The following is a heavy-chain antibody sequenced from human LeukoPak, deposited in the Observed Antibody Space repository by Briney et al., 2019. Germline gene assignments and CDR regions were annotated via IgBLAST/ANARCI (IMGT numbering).Heavy chain of an antibody. CDR3: AKDISGGSRWYDY. V-gene: IGHV3-43*01. CDR1: GFTFDDYT. CDR2: ISWDGGST. J-gene: IGHJ4*02. D-gene: IGHD6-19*01. Sequence: SGGSLRLSCAASGFTFDDYTMHRVRQAPGRGLEWVSLISWDGGSTYYADSVKGRFTISRDNSKNSLYLQMNSLRTEDTALYYCAKDISGGSRWYDYWGQGTLVTVSS.